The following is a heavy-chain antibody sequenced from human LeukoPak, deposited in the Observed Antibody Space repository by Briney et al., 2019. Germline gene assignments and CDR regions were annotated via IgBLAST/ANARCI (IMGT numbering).Heavy chain of an antibody. Sequence: ASVKVSCKASRYSFTGYFIHWVRQAPGQGLEWMGWINPNTGGTNYAQKFQGRVTMTSDTSISTAYTELNRLRSDDTAVYYCARSPNGSPYYYHYYMDVWGKGTTVTVSS. CDR2: INPNTGGT. D-gene: IGHD4/OR15-4a*01. J-gene: IGHJ6*03. CDR3: ARSPNGSPYYYHYYMDV. CDR1: RYSFTGYF. V-gene: IGHV1-2*02.